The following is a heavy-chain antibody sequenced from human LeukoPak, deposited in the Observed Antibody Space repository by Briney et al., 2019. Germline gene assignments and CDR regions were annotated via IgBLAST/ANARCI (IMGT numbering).Heavy chain of an antibody. CDR3: ARDFMVRGVIIPDAFDI. D-gene: IGHD3-10*01. J-gene: IGHJ3*02. CDR2: ISAYNGNT. Sequence: ASVKVSCKASGYTFTSYGISWVRQAPGQGLEWMGWISAYNGNTNYAQKLQGRVTMTTDTSTSTAYMELRSLRSDDTAVYYCARDFMVRGVIIPDAFDIWGQGTMVTVSS. V-gene: IGHV1-18*01. CDR1: GYTFTSYG.